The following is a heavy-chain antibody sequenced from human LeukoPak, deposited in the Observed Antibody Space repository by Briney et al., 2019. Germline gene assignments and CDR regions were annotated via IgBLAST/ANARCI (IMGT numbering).Heavy chain of an antibody. CDR1: GYTFTGYY. D-gene: IGHD5-18*01. CDR2: INPNSGGT. V-gene: IGHV1-2*02. J-gene: IGHJ4*02. CDR3: ARRGYSYGGTFDY. Sequence: ASAKVSCKASGYTFTGYYMHWVRQAPGQGLEWMGWINPNSGGTNYAQKFQGRVTMTRDTSISTAYMELSRLRSDDTAVYYCARRGYSYGGTFDYWGQGTLVTVSS.